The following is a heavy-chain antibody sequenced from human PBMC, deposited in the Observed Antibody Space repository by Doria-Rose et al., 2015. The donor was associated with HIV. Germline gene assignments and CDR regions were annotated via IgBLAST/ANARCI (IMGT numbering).Heavy chain of an antibody. D-gene: IGHD6-13*01. Sequence: QITLKESGPVLVKPTETLTLTCTVSGVSLSSPGMGVSWIRQPPGKALEWLANIFSDDERSYNTSLKSRLTISRGTSKRQVVLTMTDMDPVDTATYYCARIKSSRWYHKYYFDFWGQGTLVIVS. CDR3: ARIKSSRWYHKYYFDF. CDR1: GVSLSSPGMG. CDR2: IFSDDER. V-gene: IGHV2-26*01. J-gene: IGHJ4*02.